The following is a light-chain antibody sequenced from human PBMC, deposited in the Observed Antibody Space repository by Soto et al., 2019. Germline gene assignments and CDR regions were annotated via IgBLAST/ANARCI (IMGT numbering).Light chain of an antibody. Sequence: QSALTQPRSVSGSPGQSVTISCTGTSSDVGGFNYVSWYQQHPGKDPKLMIYDVSERPSGVPDRFSGSKSGNTASLTISGLQADDEADYSCCSYAGTYTYVFGTGTKLTVL. CDR2: DVS. J-gene: IGLJ1*01. CDR1: SSDVGGFNY. V-gene: IGLV2-11*01. CDR3: CSYAGTYTYV.